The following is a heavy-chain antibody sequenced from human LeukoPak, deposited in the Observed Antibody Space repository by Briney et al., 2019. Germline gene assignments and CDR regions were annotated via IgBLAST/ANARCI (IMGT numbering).Heavy chain of an antibody. Sequence: ASVNVSCKASGYTFTCYYMHWVRQAPGQGLEWRGWINPNSGGTNYAQKFQGRVTMTRDTSISTAYLELSRLRPDDTAVYYCSRVRSRFWSGYFDPWGQGTLVTVSS. CDR1: GYTFTCYY. CDR2: INPNSGGT. V-gene: IGHV1-2*02. CDR3: SRVRSRFWSGYFDP. D-gene: IGHD3-3*01. J-gene: IGHJ5*02.